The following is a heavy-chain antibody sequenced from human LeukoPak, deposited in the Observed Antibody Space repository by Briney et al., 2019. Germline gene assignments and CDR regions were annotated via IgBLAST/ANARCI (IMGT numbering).Heavy chain of an antibody. CDR3: ARVTGYVMEDYFDY. D-gene: IGHD6-13*01. CDR2: IYYSGST. V-gene: IGHV4-59*01. J-gene: IGHJ4*02. CDR1: GGPISSYY. Sequence: TSETLSLTCTVSGGPISSYYWSWIRQPPGKGLEWIGYIYYSGSTNYNPSLKSRVTISVDTSKNQFSLRLSSVTAADTAVYYCARVTGYVMEDYFDYWGQGTLVTVSS.